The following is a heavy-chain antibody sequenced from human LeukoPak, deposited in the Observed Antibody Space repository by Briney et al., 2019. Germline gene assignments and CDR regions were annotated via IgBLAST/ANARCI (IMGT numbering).Heavy chain of an antibody. J-gene: IGHJ4*02. CDR2: ITGSGDIT. Sequence: GGSLRLSCAASGFTFSTYAISWVRQAPGKGLEWVSTITGSGDITYYADSVKGRFTISRDNSKDTLSLQMNSLRSEDTAVYYCARDSYCGGDCPPGEYWGQGTLVTVSS. CDR1: GFTFSTYA. V-gene: IGHV3-23*01. CDR3: ARDSYCGGDCPPGEY. D-gene: IGHD2-21*02.